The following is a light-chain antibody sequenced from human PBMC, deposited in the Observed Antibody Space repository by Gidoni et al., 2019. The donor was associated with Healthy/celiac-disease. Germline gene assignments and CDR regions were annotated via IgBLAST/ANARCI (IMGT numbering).Light chain of an antibody. CDR2: GAS. Sequence: ERVMTHSTATLSVSPGERATLSCRASQSVSSNLAWYQQQPVQAPRLLLHGASTRATGIPARFSCSGCGTEFTLTISILQSEDFAVYYYQQYNDWPPLPFGPGTKVDIK. V-gene: IGKV3-15*01. CDR1: QSVSSN. J-gene: IGKJ3*01. CDR3: QQYNDWPPLP.